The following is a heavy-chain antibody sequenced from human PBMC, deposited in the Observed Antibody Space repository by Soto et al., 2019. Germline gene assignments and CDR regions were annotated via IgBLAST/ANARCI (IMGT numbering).Heavy chain of an antibody. CDR2: ISGGDTT. CDR1: GFTFTSYS. D-gene: IGHD3-10*01. Sequence: EVQLLESGGGLVQPGGSLRLSCAASGFTFTSYSMNWVRQAPGKGLEWVSTISGGDTTFYADSVKGRFTMSRDESKNTLYLEMNSLRVDDTAVYFCAKRDSGSGTSPPLTGSWGQGTLVTVSS. J-gene: IGHJ4*02. V-gene: IGHV3-23*01. CDR3: AKRDSGSGTSPPLTGS.